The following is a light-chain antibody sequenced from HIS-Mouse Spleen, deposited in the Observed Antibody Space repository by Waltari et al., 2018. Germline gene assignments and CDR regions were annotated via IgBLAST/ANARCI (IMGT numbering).Light chain of an antibody. CDR3: AAWDDSLIGPV. V-gene: IGLV1-47*01. Sequence: QSVLTQPPSASGTPGQRVTISCSGSSSNIGSNYVYGYQQLHGTAPKRLIYRNNQRPSRVPDRFSGSKSGTSASLAISGLRSEDEADYYCAAWDDSLIGPVFGGGTKLTVL. J-gene: IGLJ3*02. CDR1: SSNIGSNY. CDR2: RNN.